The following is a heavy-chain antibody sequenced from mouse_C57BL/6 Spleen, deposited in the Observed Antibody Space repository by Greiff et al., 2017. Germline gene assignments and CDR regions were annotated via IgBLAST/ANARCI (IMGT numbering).Heavy chain of an antibody. V-gene: IGHV1-80*01. CDR3: ARRTGTGYFDV. D-gene: IGHD4-1*01. Sequence: QVHVKQSGAELVKPGASVKISCKASGYAFSSYWMNWVKQRPGKGLEWIGQIYPGDGDTNYNGKFKGKATLTADKSSSTAYMQLSSLTSEDSAVYFCARRTGTGYFDVWGTGTTVTVSS. J-gene: IGHJ1*03. CDR2: IYPGDGDT. CDR1: GYAFSSYW.